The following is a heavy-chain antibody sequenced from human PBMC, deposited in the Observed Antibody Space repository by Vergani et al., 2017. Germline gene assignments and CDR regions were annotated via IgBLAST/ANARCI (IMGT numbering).Heavy chain of an antibody. V-gene: IGHV3-7*01. CDR3: ARGYDILTGYPYYYYGMDV. D-gene: IGHD3-9*01. Sequence: EVQLLQSEGAVVQPGGSLRLSCAASGFTFSSYWMSWVRQAPGKGLEWVANIKQDGSVKYYVDSVKGRFTSSRDNAKNSLYLQMNSLRAEDTAVYYCARGYDILTGYPYYYYGMDVWGQ. J-gene: IGHJ6*02. CDR2: IKQDGSVK. CDR1: GFTFSSYW.